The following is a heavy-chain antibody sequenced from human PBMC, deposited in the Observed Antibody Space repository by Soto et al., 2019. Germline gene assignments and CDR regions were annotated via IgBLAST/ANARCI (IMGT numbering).Heavy chain of an antibody. CDR1: GYSFTGYW. Sequence: GESLKISCKGSGYSFTGYWIGWVRQLPGKGLEWMGIIYPGDSDTRYSPSFQGQVTISADKSISTAYLQWSSLKASDTAMYYCARQAKDYDYVWGSYRGYYFDYWGQGTLVTVSS. J-gene: IGHJ4*02. CDR2: IYPGDSDT. V-gene: IGHV5-51*01. D-gene: IGHD3-16*02. CDR3: ARQAKDYDYVWGSYRGYYFDY.